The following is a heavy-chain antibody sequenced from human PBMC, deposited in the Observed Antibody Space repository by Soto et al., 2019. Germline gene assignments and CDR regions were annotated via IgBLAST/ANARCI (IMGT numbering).Heavy chain of an antibody. V-gene: IGHV4-39*01. J-gene: IGHJ6*03. CDR2: IYYSGST. CDR1: GGSISSSTYY. D-gene: IGHD6-19*01. Sequence: SETLSLTCTVSGGSISSSTYYWGWIRQPPGKGLEWIGSIYYSGSTYYNPSLKSRLTISVDTSKNQFSLKLSSVTAADTAVYYCARQLADYYYYYYMDVWGKGTTVTVSS. CDR3: ARQLADYYYYYYMDV.